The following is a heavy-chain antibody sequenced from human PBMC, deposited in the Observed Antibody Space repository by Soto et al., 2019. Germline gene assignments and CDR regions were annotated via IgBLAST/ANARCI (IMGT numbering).Heavy chain of an antibody. Sequence: SETLSLTCTVSGGSVTSDEDYWTWIRQSPGKGLEWIGYISNSGSTGYNPSLKTRLSMSVDRSKNQFTLRLTSVTAADTAVYFCATERGSTYGYFDHWGQGPQVTVSS. V-gene: IGHV4-30-4*01. CDR1: GGSVTSDEDY. J-gene: IGHJ4*02. CDR2: ISNSGST. D-gene: IGHD5-18*01. CDR3: ATERGSTYGYFDH.